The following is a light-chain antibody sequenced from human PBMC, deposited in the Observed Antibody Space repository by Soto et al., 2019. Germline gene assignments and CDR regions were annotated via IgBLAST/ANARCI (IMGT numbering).Light chain of an antibody. V-gene: IGKV1-9*01. J-gene: IGKJ4*01. CDR2: AAS. CDR3: QHLHSYPPT. Sequence: IQLTQSPSSLSASVGDRVTITCRASQDISSYLAWYQQKPGKPPKLLIYAASTLLGGVPSRFSGRGSGTDFYLTISSLHPEDFATYYCQHLHSYPPTFGGGTTVEIK. CDR1: QDISSY.